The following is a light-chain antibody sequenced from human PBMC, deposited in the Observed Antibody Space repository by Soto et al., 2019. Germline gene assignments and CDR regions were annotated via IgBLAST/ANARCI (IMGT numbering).Light chain of an antibody. J-gene: IGLJ1*01. CDR1: SSDVGDYNF. CDR3: CSYAGSYTYV. CDR2: DVS. Sequence: QSALTQPRSVSGSPGQSVTISCTGTSSDVGDYNFVSGYQQHPGKAPKLMIYDVSKRPSGVPDRFSGSKSGNTASLTISGLQAEDEADYYCCSYAGSYTYVFGTGTKLTVL. V-gene: IGLV2-11*01.